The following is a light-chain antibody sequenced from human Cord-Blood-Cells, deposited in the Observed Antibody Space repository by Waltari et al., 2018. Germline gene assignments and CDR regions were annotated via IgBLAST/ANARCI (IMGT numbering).Light chain of an antibody. V-gene: IGKV1-9*01. CDR2: AAS. Sequence: DIQLTQSPSFLSASVGDRVTITCRASQAIISYLALYHQKPGKAPKLLIYAASTLQSGVPSRFSGSGSGTEYTLTNSSLQPEDFATYYCQQLNSYPPFSFGHGTKLDIK. CDR1: QAIISY. J-gene: IGKJ2*03. CDR3: QQLNSYPPFS.